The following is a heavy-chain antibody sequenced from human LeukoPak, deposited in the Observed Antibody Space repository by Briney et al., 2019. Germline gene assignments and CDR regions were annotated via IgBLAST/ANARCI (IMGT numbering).Heavy chain of an antibody. V-gene: IGHV3-13*01. CDR3: ARGNMLTGYYNFAWFDP. D-gene: IGHD3-9*01. CDR2: TGTAGDT. CDR1: GFTFSSYD. J-gene: IGHJ5*02. Sequence: GGSLRLSCAASGFTFSSYDMHWVRQPTGKGLEWVSATGTAGDTYYSHSVKGRFTISRENAKNSLYLHMNSLSAGDTAVYFCARGNMLTGYYNFAWFDPWGQGTLVTVSS.